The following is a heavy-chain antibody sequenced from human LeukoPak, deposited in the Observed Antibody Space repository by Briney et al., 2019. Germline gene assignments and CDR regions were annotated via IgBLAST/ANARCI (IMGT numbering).Heavy chain of an antibody. J-gene: IGHJ4*02. CDR3: ARSGSGWFDY. D-gene: IGHD6-19*01. Sequence: GGSLRLSCAASGFSVSSNFMSWVRQAPGKELEWVSVIYAGGDTYYADSVKGRFTISRDNFKNTVYLQMNSLRAEDTGMYYCARSGSGWFDYWGQGTLVTVS. CDR1: GFSVSSNF. CDR2: IYAGGDT. V-gene: IGHV3-53*01.